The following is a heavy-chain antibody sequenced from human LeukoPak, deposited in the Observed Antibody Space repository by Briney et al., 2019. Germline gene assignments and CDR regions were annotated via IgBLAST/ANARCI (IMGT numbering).Heavy chain of an antibody. Sequence: GGSLRLSCAAPGFTSKSSTIYCVPQAPGKGLEWISYISRTGTTIYYADSVKGRFTISRDNAKNSLYLQMNSLRFEDTGLYFCARDLGSGDHGLLVWGQGTLLTVSS. D-gene: IGHD2-21*02. CDR3: ARDLGSGDHGLLV. J-gene: IGHJ4*02. CDR2: ISRTGTTI. V-gene: IGHV3-48*01. CDR1: GFTSKSST.